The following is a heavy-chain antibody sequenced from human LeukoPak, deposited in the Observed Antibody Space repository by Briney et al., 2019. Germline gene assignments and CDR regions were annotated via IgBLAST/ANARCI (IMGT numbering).Heavy chain of an antibody. CDR3: ARLGRSSGDAYSYGFDY. D-gene: IGHD5-24*01. V-gene: IGHV5-51*01. CDR1: GYSFTNYW. J-gene: IGHJ4*02. CDR2: IYPGDSDT. Sequence: GESLKISCKGSGYSFTNYWIGWVRQMPGKGLEWMGIIYPGDSDTRYSPSFQGQVTISADKSITTAYLQWSSLKASDTAMYCCARLGRSSGDAYSYGFDYWGQGTLVTVSS.